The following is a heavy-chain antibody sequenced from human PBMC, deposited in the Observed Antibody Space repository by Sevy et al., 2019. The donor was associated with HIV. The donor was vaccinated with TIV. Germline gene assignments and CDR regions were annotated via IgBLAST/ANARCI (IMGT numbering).Heavy chain of an antibody. D-gene: IGHD2-2*01. CDR3: ARGKKGIVVVPAAPSWFYP. CDR1: GGSFSGYY. CDR2: INHSGST. J-gene: IGHJ5*02. Sequence: SETLSLTCAVYGGSFSGYYWSWIRQPPGKGLEWIGEINHSGSTNYNPSLKSRVTISVDTSKNQFSLKLSSVTAADTAVYYCARGKKGIVVVPAAPSWFYPWGQGTLVTVSS. V-gene: IGHV4-34*01.